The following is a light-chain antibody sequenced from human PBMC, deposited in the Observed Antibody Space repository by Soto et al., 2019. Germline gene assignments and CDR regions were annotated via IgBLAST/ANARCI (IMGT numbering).Light chain of an antibody. Sequence: DIVMTQTPLSSSVTLGQPASISCRSSQGLVHNDGNTYLTWLQQRPGQPPRLLIYKVSNRFSGVPDRCRGSGAGTEFTLTISRVEAEDVGVYYCMQSTEFPTFGQGTQLEIK. V-gene: IGKV2-24*01. CDR2: KVS. CDR3: MQSTEFPT. J-gene: IGKJ2*01. CDR1: QGLVHNDGNTY.